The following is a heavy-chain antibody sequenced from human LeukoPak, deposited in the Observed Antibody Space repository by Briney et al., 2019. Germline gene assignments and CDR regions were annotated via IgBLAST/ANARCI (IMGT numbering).Heavy chain of an antibody. CDR1: GGTLSSYV. CDR2: LIPIFGTA. V-gene: IGHV1-69*05. Sequence: SAKVSCKDSGGTLSSYVISWVRPAPRQRLEWMGRLIPIFGTANSTQTFQGSVTISTDESTSTAYMEMSSLRSPDTAVDYCARESIAARLYYFDYWGQGTLVTVSS. D-gene: IGHD6-6*01. J-gene: IGHJ4*02. CDR3: ARESIAARLYYFDY.